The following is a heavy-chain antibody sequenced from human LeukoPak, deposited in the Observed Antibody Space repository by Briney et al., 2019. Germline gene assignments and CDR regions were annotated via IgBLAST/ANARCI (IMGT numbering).Heavy chain of an antibody. J-gene: IGHJ5*02. CDR1: GYSFTSYW. CDR2: IYPGGSDI. V-gene: IGHV5-51*01. CDR3: ARLWGRGSRNWFDP. Sequence: GESLKISCKGSGYSFTSYWIAWVRQTPGKGLEWMGIIYPGGSDIIYSPSFQGQVTISADKSISTTYLQWNSLKTSDTAMYYCARLWGRGSRNWFDPWGQGTLVTVSS. D-gene: IGHD3-16*01.